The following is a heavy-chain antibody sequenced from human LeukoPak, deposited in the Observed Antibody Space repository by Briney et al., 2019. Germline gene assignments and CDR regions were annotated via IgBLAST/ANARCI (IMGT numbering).Heavy chain of an antibody. J-gene: IGHJ4*02. Sequence: GGSLRLSCAASRFTLTTYNMNWVRQAPGKGLEWVSSISSSSSYIYYADSVKGRFTISRDNTKNSLYLQMNSLRAEDTAVYYCAPDRFRGVNLDCWGQGTLVTVSS. CDR2: ISSSSSYI. CDR1: RFTLTTYN. D-gene: IGHD3-16*01. CDR3: APDRFRGVNLDC. V-gene: IGHV3-21*01.